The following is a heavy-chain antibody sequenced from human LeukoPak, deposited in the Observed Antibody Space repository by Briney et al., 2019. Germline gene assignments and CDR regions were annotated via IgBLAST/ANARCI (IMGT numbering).Heavy chain of an antibody. CDR3: AKDGDSYSSGVNWFDP. CDR1: GFNVRSNY. J-gene: IGHJ5*02. D-gene: IGHD6-19*01. V-gene: IGHV3-66*01. CDR2: IYSGGST. Sequence: GGSLRLSCAASGFNVRSNYMSWVRQAPGKGLEWVSIIYSGGSTYYADSVKGRFTISRDNSLNTLYLQMNSLRAEDTAVYYCAKDGDSYSSGVNWFDPWGQGTLVTVSS.